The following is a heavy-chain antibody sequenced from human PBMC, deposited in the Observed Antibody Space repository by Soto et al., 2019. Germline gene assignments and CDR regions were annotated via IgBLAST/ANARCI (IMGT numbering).Heavy chain of an antibody. CDR1: GGSISSYY. D-gene: IGHD2-15*01. CDR3: ARRGRCSGGSCYSWYFDY. CDR2: IYYSGST. J-gene: IGHJ4*02. Sequence: PSETLSLTCTVSGGSISSYYWSWIRQPPGKGLEWIGYIYYSGSTNYNPSLKSRVTISVDTSKNQFSLKLSSVTAADTAVYYCARRGRCSGGSCYSWYFDYWGQGTLVTAS. V-gene: IGHV4-59*01.